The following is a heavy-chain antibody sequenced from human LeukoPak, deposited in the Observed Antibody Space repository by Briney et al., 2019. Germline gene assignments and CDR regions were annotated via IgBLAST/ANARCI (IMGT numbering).Heavy chain of an antibody. CDR2: INPSAGST. Sequence: ASVKVSCKASGYTFTSYYIHWVRQAPGQGLEWMGIINPSAGSTTFAQDFQGRVTMTRDMSMSTVYMELSSLRSEDTAIYYCASRVTANSVFDYWGQGTLVTVSS. D-gene: IGHD2-21*02. CDR3: ASRVTANSVFDY. CDR1: GYTFTSYY. V-gene: IGHV1-46*01. J-gene: IGHJ4*02.